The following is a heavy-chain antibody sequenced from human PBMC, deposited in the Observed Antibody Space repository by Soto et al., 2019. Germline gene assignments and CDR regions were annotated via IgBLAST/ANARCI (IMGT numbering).Heavy chain of an antibody. J-gene: IGHJ3*02. CDR2: IIPIFGTA. CDR3: ARGRKWELLFGAFDI. CDR1: GGTFSSYA. D-gene: IGHD1-26*01. Sequence: GGSGKVSFKASGGTFSSYAISLVRRAPGQGLEWMGGIIPIFGTANYAQKFQGRVTITADESTSTAYMELSSLRSEDTAVYYCARGRKWELLFGAFDIWGQGTMVT. V-gene: IGHV1-69*13.